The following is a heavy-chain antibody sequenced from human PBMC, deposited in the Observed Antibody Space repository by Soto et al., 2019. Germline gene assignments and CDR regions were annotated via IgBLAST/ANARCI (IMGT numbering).Heavy chain of an antibody. CDR1: GYTFTGYY. V-gene: IGHV1-2*04. D-gene: IGHD4-17*01. CDR3: ARGATVTTSDYFDY. CDR2: INPKSGGT. Sequence: ASVKVSCKASGYTFTGYYMHWVRQAPGQGLEWMGWINPKSGGTNYAQKFQGWVTMTRDTSISTAYMELSRLRSDDTAVYYCARGATVTTSDYFDYWGQGTLVTVSS. J-gene: IGHJ4*02.